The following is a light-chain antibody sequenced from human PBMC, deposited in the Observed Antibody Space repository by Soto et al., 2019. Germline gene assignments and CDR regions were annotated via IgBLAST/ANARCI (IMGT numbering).Light chain of an antibody. Sequence: DSVVNRSPDTVCRSLCARATININSSQRVLYSSNNKNYLGWYQQKPGQPPKLIIYWASTRESGVPDRFSGSGSGPDSSFTSSRLHAEDAVFYSRQQYARLPCTFRPGTKVDIK. CDR2: WAS. V-gene: IGKV4-1*01. J-gene: IGKJ3*01. CDR1: QRVLYSSNNKNY. CDR3: QQYARLPCT.